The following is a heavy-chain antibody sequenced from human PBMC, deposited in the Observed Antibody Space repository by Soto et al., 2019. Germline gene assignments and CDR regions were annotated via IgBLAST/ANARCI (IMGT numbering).Heavy chain of an antibody. D-gene: IGHD4-17*01. V-gene: IGHV4-59*06. CDR3: ARRPRYGDSYYFDY. CDR1: GGSISSYY. J-gene: IGHJ4*02. Sequence: PSETLSLTCTVSGGSISSYYWSWIRQPPGKGLEWIGYIYYSGSTYYNPSLESRVTISVDTSKNQFSLKLSSVTAADTAVYYCARRPRYGDSYYFDYWGQGTLVTVS. CDR2: IYYSGST.